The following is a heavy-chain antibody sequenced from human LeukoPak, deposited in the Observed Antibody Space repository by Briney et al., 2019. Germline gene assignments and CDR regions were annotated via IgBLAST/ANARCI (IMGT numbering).Heavy chain of an antibody. J-gene: IGHJ5*02. CDR3: ARDHYDSSGYLFDP. D-gene: IGHD3-22*01. CDR1: GGSISSGGYY. Sequence: SQTLSLTCTVSGGSISSGGYYWSWIRQHPGKGLEWIGYIYYSGSTYYNPSLKSRVNISVDTSKNQFSLKLSSVTAADTAVYYCARDHYDSSGYLFDPWGQGTLVTVSS. V-gene: IGHV4-31*03. CDR2: IYYSGST.